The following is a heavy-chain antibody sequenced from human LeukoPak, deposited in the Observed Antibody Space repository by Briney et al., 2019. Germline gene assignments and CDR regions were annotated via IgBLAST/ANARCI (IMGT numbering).Heavy chain of an antibody. CDR3: ARVGYYGSGSIYYYYMDA. J-gene: IGHJ6*03. CDR1: GFTFDDYG. V-gene: IGHV3-20*01. Sequence: GGSLRLSCAASGFTFDDYGMSWVRQAPGKGLEWVSGINWNGGSTGYADSVKGRFTISRDNAKNSLYLQMNSLRAEDTALYHCARVGYYGSGSIYYYYMDAWGKGTTVTISS. CDR2: INWNGGST. D-gene: IGHD3-10*01.